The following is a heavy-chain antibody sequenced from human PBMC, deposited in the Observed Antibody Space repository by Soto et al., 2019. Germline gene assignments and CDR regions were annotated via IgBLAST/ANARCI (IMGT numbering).Heavy chain of an antibody. J-gene: IGHJ4*02. V-gene: IGHV4-39*01. CDR3: ARRTYYGSGSIFDY. CDR2: IYYSGST. D-gene: IGHD3-10*01. CDR1: GGSISSSGYY. Sequence: SETLSLTCTVSGGSISSSGYYWGWIRQPPGKGLEWIGNIYYSGSTNYNPSLKSRVTISVDTSKNQFSLKVSSVTAADTAVYYCARRTYYGSGSIFDYWGQGTLVTVSS.